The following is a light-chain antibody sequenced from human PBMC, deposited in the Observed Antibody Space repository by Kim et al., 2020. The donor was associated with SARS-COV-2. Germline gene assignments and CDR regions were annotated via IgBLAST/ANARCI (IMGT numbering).Light chain of an antibody. CDR3: QHYYNCPLT. Sequence: LSPGERATISCRASQTISSNVAWYQQNPGQAPRLLIYVASIRATGIPARFSGSGSGTEFTLTISSLQSEDFALYYCQHYYNCPLTFGGGTKVYIK. CDR2: VAS. V-gene: IGKV3D-15*01. J-gene: IGKJ4*01. CDR1: QTISSN.